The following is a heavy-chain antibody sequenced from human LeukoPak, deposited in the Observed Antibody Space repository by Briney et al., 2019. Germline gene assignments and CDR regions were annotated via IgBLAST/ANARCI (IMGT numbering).Heavy chain of an antibody. Sequence: ASVKVSCKASGYTFTSYYMHWVRQAPGQGLEWMGIINPSGGSTSYAQKFQGRVTMTRDTSTSTVYMELSSLRSEDTAVYYCARDYYDGSGYGRYAFDIWGQGTMVTVSS. CDR1: GYTFTSYY. V-gene: IGHV1-46*01. CDR3: ARDYYDGSGYGRYAFDI. J-gene: IGHJ3*02. D-gene: IGHD3-22*01. CDR2: INPSGGST.